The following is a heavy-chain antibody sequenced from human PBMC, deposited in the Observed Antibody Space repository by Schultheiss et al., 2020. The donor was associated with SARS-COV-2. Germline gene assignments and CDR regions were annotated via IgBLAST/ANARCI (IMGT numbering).Heavy chain of an antibody. CDR3: ARDTHYGSGLLDI. Sequence: GGSLRLSCAASGFTVSSNYMSWVRQAPGKGLEWVSYISSSGSTIYYADSVKGRFTISRDNSKNTLYLQMNSLRAEDTAVYYCARDTHYGSGLLDIWGQGTMVTVSS. V-gene: IGHV3-48*01. CDR2: ISSSGSTI. CDR1: GFTVSSNY. D-gene: IGHD3-10*01. J-gene: IGHJ3*02.